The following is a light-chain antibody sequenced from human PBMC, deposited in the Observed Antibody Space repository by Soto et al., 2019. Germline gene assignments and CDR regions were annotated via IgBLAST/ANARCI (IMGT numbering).Light chain of an antibody. Sequence: IGMTQTPSSFSASTSDRVTIPCPASQGISSYLAWYQQKPGKAPKLLIYAATTLQSGVPSRFSGSGSGTDFTLTISCLQSEDFATYYCQQYYSYPRTFGQGTKVDIK. V-gene: IGKV1-8*01. J-gene: IGKJ1*01. CDR3: QQYYSYPRT. CDR1: QGISSY. CDR2: AAT.